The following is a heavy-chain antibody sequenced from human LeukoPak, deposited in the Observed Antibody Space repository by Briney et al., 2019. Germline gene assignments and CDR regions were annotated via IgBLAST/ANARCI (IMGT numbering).Heavy chain of an antibody. J-gene: IGHJ5*02. CDR2: IIPIFGTA. Sequence: GSSVKVSCKASGGAFSTYAISWVRLAPGQGLEWMGGIIPIFGTANYAQKFQGRVTITADESTSTAYMELSSLRSEDTAVYYCARGGNYDFWSAQGWFDPWGQGALVTASS. V-gene: IGHV1-69*01. CDR3: ARGGNYDFWSAQGWFDP. CDR1: GGAFSTYA. D-gene: IGHD3-3*01.